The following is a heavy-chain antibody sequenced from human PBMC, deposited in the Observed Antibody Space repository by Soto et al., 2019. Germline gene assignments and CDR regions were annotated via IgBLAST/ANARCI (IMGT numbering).Heavy chain of an antibody. CDR2: IYYSGST. V-gene: IGHV4-39*01. D-gene: IGHD2-15*01. CDR3: ARQDCSGGSCPIDY. Sequence: SETLSLTCTVSGGSISSSSYYWGWIRQPPGKGLEWIGSIYYSGSTYYNPSLKSRVTISVDTSKNQFSLKLSSVTAADTAVYYCARQDCSGGSCPIDYWGQGTLVTVSS. CDR1: GGSISSSSYY. J-gene: IGHJ4*02.